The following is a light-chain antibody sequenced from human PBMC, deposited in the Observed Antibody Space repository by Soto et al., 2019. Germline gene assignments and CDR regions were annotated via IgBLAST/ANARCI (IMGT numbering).Light chain of an antibody. J-gene: IGLJ1*01. V-gene: IGLV2-23*01. Sequence: QSVLTQPASVSGSPGQSITISCTGTSSDVGSYNLVSWYQQHPGKAPKLMIYEGSKRPSGVSNRFSGSESGNTASLTISGLRAEDEANYYCCSYEGSPYAFETGTKSTVL. CDR2: EGS. CDR3: CSYEGSPYA. CDR1: SSDVGSYNL.